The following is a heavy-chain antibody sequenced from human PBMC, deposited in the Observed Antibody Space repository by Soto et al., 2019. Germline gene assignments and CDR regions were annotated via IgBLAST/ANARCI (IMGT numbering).Heavy chain of an antibody. J-gene: IGHJ5*02. CDR2: INQDRSEK. D-gene: IGHD4-4*01. Sequence: GGSLRLSCAASGFTSRGYWMTWVRQAPGKGLEWVANINQDRSEKYYVDSVKGRFSISRDNDKDSVYLQMNSLRAEDTAIYYCARDFSNPRGRFDPWGQGALVTVSS. CDR1: GFTSRGYW. CDR3: ARDFSNPRGRFDP. V-gene: IGHV3-7*01.